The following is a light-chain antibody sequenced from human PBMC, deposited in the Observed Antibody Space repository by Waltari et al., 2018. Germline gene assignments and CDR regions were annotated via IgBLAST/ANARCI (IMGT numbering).Light chain of an antibody. CDR2: AAS. CDR3: QQLNSA. Sequence: IQLTQSPSSLSASVGDSVTITCRAGQDISNYLAWYQEKPGKAPKVLISAASTLQSGVPSRFSGSGSGTDFTLTISSLQPKDFATYYCQQLNSAFGPGTKVDIK. CDR1: QDISNY. J-gene: IGKJ3*01. V-gene: IGKV1-9*01.